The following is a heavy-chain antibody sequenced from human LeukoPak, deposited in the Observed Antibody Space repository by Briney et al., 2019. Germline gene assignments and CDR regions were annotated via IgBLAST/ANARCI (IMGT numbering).Heavy chain of an antibody. Sequence: ASVRVSCKTSGYSFTDYYIHWVRQAPGQGLEWMGWINTKSGRTSSARKFQGRVTMTRDPSITTVYVDMAWLTSDDTAIYFCARADFIDAGPYLIGPWGQGTLVTVSS. CDR1: GYSFTDYY. D-gene: IGHD3-3*01. V-gene: IGHV1-2*02. CDR3: ARADFIDAGPYLIGP. CDR2: INTKSGRT. J-gene: IGHJ5*02.